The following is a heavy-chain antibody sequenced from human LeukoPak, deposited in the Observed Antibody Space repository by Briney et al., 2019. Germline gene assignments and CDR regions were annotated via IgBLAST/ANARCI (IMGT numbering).Heavy chain of an antibody. CDR3: AKYDILTKEASVAAFDI. V-gene: IGHV4-30-4*08. CDR1: GVSVGSGDYF. J-gene: IGHJ3*02. D-gene: IGHD3-9*01. CDR2: IYYSGST. Sequence: KTSQTLSLTCTVSGVSVGSGDYFWSWIRQPPGKGLEWIGYIYYSGSTYYNPSLKSRVTISVDTSKNQFSLKLSSVTAADTAVYYCAKYDILTKEASVAAFDIWGQGTMVTVSS.